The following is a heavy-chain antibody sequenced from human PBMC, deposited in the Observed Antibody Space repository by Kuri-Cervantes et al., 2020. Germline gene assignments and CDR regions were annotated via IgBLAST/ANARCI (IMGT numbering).Heavy chain of an antibody. CDR1: GFTFSSYS. CDR3: ARGIGYCSSTSCPPYYYYMDV. CDR2: ISSSSSYI. V-gene: IGHV3-21*01. J-gene: IGHJ6*03. Sequence: GESLKISCAASGFTFSSYSMNWVCQAPGKGLEWVSSISSSSSYIYYADSVKGRFTISRDNAKNSLYLQMNSLRAEDTAVYYCARGIGYCSSTSCPPYYYYMDVWGKGTTVTVSS. D-gene: IGHD2-2*01.